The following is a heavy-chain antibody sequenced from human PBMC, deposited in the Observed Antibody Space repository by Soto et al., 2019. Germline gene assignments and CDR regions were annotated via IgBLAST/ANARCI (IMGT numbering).Heavy chain of an antibody. V-gene: IGHV1-3*01. Sequence: QVQLVQSGAEVKKPGASVKVSCKASGYHFTSFAMHWVRQAPGQRLEWMGWINAGNVNTKYSHKLQGRVPITRDTPANTVYMELSSLRSEDTGVYYCARGGSSFPYFDDWGQGTLVTVSS. D-gene: IGHD6-19*01. J-gene: IGHJ4*02. CDR1: GYHFTSFA. CDR2: INAGNVNT. CDR3: ARGGSSFPYFDD.